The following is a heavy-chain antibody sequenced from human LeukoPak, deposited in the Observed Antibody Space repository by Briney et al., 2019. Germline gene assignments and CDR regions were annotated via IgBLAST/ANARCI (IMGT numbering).Heavy chain of an antibody. V-gene: IGHV3-33*01. J-gene: IGHJ4*02. CDR1: GFIFSNYG. CDR3: ARVSHYGSGYYYTLAY. Sequence: GGSLKLSCAASGFIFSNYGMHWVRQAPGKGLEWVAGIWYDGYNKFYADSAKGRFTISRDNSKNTPYLQMSSLRAEDTALYYCARVSHYGSGYYYTLAYWGQGTLVTVSS. D-gene: IGHD3-10*01. CDR2: IWYDGYNK.